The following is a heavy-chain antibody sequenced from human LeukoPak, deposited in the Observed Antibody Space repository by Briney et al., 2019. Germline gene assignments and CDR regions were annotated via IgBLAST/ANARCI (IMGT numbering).Heavy chain of an antibody. J-gene: IGHJ5*02. CDR2: IYTSGST. CDR1: GGSISSYY. CDR3: ARVDCSSTSCYGYWFDP. V-gene: IGHV4-4*07. D-gene: IGHD2-2*01. Sequence: SETLSLTCTVSGGSISSYYWSWIRQPAGKGLEWIGRIYTSGSTNYTPSLKSRVTMSVDTSKNQFSLKLSSVTAADTAVYYCARVDCSSTSCYGYWFDPWGQGTLVTVSS.